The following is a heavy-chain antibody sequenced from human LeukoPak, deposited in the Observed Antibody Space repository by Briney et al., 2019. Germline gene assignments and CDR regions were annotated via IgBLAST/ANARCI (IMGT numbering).Heavy chain of an antibody. Sequence: PGGSLRLSCAASGFTFSSYAMSWVRQPQGKGRGWVSAISGSGGSTYYADSVKGRFTISRDNSKNTLYLQMNSLRAEDTAVYYCAKDLLYYDFWSGHDYWGQGTLVTVSS. D-gene: IGHD3-3*01. V-gene: IGHV3-23*01. J-gene: IGHJ4*02. CDR2: ISGSGGST. CDR3: AKDLLYYDFWSGHDY. CDR1: GFTFSSYA.